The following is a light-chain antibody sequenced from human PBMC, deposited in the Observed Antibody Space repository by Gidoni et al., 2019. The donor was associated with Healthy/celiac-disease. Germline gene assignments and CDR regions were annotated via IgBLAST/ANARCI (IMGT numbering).Light chain of an antibody. CDR1: QSISSY. CDR2: AAS. CDR3: QQSYSTPYT. J-gene: IGKJ3*01. V-gene: IGKV1-39*01. Sequence: DIQMTQSPSSLSASVGDRVTITCRARQSISSYLNWYQQKPGKAPKLLIYAASSLQSGVPSRFCGSGSGTDFTLTISSLQPEDFATYYCQQSYSTPYTFGPGTKVDIK.